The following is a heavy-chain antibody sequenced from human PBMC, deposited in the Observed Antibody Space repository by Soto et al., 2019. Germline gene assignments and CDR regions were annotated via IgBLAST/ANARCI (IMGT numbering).Heavy chain of an antibody. CDR3: ARALGGYYGVDV. Sequence: QMQLVESGGGVVQPGRSLRLSCAASGFTFSSYIMRWVRQAPGKGLESVAVIAYDGSDKYYADSVKGRFTISRDNSKNTLFLQMNSLGAEDMAVYYCARALGGYYGVDVWGQGTSVTVSS. V-gene: IGHV3-30-3*01. J-gene: IGHJ6*02. CDR1: GFTFSSYI. CDR2: IAYDGSDK.